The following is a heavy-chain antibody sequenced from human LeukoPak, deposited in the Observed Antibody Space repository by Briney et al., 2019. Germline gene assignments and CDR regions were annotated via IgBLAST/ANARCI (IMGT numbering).Heavy chain of an antibody. D-gene: IGHD2/OR15-2a*01. J-gene: IGHJ4*02. Sequence: KPSETLSLTCTDSGDSISNYYWSWIRQPPGKGLEWIGYIYYSESTNYNPSLKSRVTISTDTSKSQFSLNLRSVTAEDTGIYYCARGRCRNSGCRPYFDYWGQGTQVTVSS. V-gene: IGHV4-59*01. CDR2: IYYSEST. CDR3: ARGRCRNSGCRPYFDY. CDR1: GDSISNYY.